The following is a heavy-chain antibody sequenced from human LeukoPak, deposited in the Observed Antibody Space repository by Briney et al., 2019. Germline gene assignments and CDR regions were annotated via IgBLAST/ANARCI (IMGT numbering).Heavy chain of an antibody. CDR2: ISSSSSYI. D-gene: IGHD3-22*01. Sequence: GGSLRLSCAASGFTFSSYSMNWVRQAPGKGLEWVSSISSSSSYIYYADSVKGRFTISRDNAKNSLYLQMNSLRAEDTAVYYCARTLWGYYGDSGYFPYYFDYWGQGTLVTVSS. J-gene: IGHJ4*02. CDR1: GFTFSSYS. V-gene: IGHV3-21*01. CDR3: ARTLWGYYGDSGYFPYYFDY.